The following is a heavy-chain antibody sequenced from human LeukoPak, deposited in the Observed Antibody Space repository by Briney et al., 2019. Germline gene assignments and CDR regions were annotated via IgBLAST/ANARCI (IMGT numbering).Heavy chain of an antibody. CDR2: IYYSGST. J-gene: IGHJ4*02. CDR1: GGSFSGYY. CDR3: ARHGEGRIKLGEPDY. Sequence: SETLSLTCAVYGGSFSGYYWSWIRQPPGKGLEWIGSIYYSGSTYYNPSLKSRVTISVDTSKNQFSLKLSSVTAADTAVYYCARHGEGRIKLGEPDYWGQGTLVTVSS. D-gene: IGHD3-16*01. V-gene: IGHV4-34*01.